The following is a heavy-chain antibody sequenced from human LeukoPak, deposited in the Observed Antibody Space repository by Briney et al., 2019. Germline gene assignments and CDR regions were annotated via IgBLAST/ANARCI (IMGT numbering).Heavy chain of an antibody. D-gene: IGHD3-22*01. CDR2: ISWNSGSI. CDR3: AKEQGYYDSSGYARFDY. CDR1: GFTFDDYA. Sequence: GRSLRLSCAASGFTFDDYAMHWVRQASGKGLEWVSGISWNSGSIGYADSVKGRFTISRDNAKNSLYLQMNSLRAEDTALYYCAKEQGYYDSSGYARFDYWGQGTLVTVSS. V-gene: IGHV3-9*01. J-gene: IGHJ4*02.